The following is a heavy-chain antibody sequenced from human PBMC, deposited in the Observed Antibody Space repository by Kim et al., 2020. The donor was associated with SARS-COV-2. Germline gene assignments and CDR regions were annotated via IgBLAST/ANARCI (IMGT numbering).Heavy chain of an antibody. Sequence: GGSLRLSCAASGFTFGDYAMHWVRQAPGKGLEWVSGISWNSGSIGYADSVKGRFTISRDNAKNSLYLQMNSLRAEDTALYYCAKDSRIDYSAHAFDIWGQGTMVTVSS. CDR1: GFTFGDYA. J-gene: IGHJ3*02. V-gene: IGHV3-9*01. CDR2: ISWNSGSI. CDR3: AKDSRIDYSAHAFDI. D-gene: IGHD1-26*01.